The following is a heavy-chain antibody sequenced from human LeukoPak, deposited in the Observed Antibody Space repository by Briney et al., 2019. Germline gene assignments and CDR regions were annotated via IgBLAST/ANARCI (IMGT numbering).Heavy chain of an antibody. D-gene: IGHD1-26*01. CDR2: IKQDGSEK. Sequence: GGSLRLSCAASGFIFNNYFMNWVRQAPGKGLEWVANIKQDGSEKYYVDSVKGRFTISRDNAQNSLYLQMNSLRAEDTAMYYCAGERGSGSPGDYWGQGALVTVSS. V-gene: IGHV3-7*03. J-gene: IGHJ4*02. CDR3: AGERGSGSPGDY. CDR1: GFIFNNYF.